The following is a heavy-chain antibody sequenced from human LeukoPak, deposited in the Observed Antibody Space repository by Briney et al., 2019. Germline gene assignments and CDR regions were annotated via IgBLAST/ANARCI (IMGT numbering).Heavy chain of an antibody. CDR2: IYYSGNT. V-gene: IGHV4-39*02. D-gene: IGHD3-10*01. CDR3: ARDRHYYGSGSYSYDAFDI. J-gene: IGHJ3*02. Sequence: PSETLSLTCTVSGVSISSSNSYWGWIRQPPGKGLEWIGSIYYSGNTYYNASLKSQVSISIDTSKNQFSLRLTSVTAADTAVYYCARDRHYYGSGSYSYDAFDIWGQGTMVTVSS. CDR1: GVSISSSNSY.